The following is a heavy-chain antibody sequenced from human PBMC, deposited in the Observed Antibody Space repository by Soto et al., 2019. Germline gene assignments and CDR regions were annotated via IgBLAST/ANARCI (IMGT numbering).Heavy chain of an antibody. CDR2: ISAYNGNT. V-gene: IGHV1-18*01. J-gene: IGHJ4*02. Sequence: ASVKVSCKTSGYTFSNFGISWVRQAPGQGLEWMGWISAYNGNTNYAEKFQGRLTMTTDASTSIAYMELMSPRYDDTAIYYCARDRFSGAPGYFAYWGQGTLVTVSS. CDR1: GYTFSNFG. D-gene: IGHD1-26*01. CDR3: ARDRFSGAPGYFAY.